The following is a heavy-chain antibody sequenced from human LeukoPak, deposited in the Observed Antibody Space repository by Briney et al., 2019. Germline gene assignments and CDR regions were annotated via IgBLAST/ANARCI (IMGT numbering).Heavy chain of an antibody. D-gene: IGHD3-3*01. Sequence: ASVKVSCKASGYTFTSYGISWVRQAPGQGLEWMGWISAYNGNTNYAQKLQGRVTMTTDTSTSTAYMELRSLRSDDTAVYYCARDTPPQTYYDFWSGYYKSGMDVWGQGTTVTVS. CDR2: ISAYNGNT. V-gene: IGHV1-18*01. CDR1: GYTFTSYG. CDR3: ARDTPPQTYYDFWSGYYKSGMDV. J-gene: IGHJ6*02.